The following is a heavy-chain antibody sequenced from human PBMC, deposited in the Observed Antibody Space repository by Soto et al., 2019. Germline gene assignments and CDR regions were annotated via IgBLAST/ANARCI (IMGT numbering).Heavy chain of an antibody. CDR2: ISSVGGAT. CDR3: AKDRMPVSGTLFDF. J-gene: IGHJ4*02. D-gene: IGHD6-19*01. CDR1: GFTFSNFA. Sequence: GGSLRLSCAASGFTFSNFAMSWVRQAPGEGLEWVSGISSVGGATNYADSVKGRFTISRDNSKNTVYLQMNSLRGEDTAVYYCAKDRMPVSGTLFDFWGQGILVTVSS. V-gene: IGHV3-23*01.